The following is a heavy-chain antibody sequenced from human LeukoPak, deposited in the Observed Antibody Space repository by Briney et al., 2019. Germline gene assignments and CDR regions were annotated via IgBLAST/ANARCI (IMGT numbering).Heavy chain of an antibody. V-gene: IGHV3-30*02. D-gene: IGHD2-15*01. CDR1: GFTFSDYS. Sequence: GGSLRLSCAASGFTFSDYSMHWVRQAPGKGLNWVAFIRYDGNNKYYADSVKGRFTISRDNSKNMLYLQMNSLRAEDTAVYYCAKVRYCSGVNCYPDDNWGQGTLVTVSS. J-gene: IGHJ4*02. CDR3: AKVRYCSGVNCYPDDN. CDR2: IRYDGNNK.